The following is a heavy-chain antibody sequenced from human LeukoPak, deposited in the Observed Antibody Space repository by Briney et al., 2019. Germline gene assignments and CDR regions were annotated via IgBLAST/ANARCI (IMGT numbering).Heavy chain of an antibody. V-gene: IGHV4-34*01. CDR3: ARGITIFGVASHFDY. CDR2: INHSGIT. CDR1: GGPFSGYY. Sequence: SETLSLTCVVYGGPFSGYYRSWIRQPPGKGLEWIGEINHSGITRYNPSLKSRVTISVDTSKNQFSLKLSSVTAADTAVYYCARGITIFGVASHFDYWGQGTLVTVSS. D-gene: IGHD3-3*01. J-gene: IGHJ4*02.